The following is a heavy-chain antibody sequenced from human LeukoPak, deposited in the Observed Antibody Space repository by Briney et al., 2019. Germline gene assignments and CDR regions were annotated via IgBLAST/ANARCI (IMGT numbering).Heavy chain of an antibody. J-gene: IGHJ5*02. V-gene: IGHV1-2*02. CDR2: INPNSGGT. D-gene: IGHD2-2*01. Sequence: APAKVSCKTSGYTFTGYYMHWVRQAPGQGLEWMGWINPNSGGTNYAQKFQGRVTMTRDTSISTAYMKLSRLRSNDTAVYDCAREEEYCSSTSCYFWFDPWGQGTLVTVSS. CDR3: AREEEYCSSTSCYFWFDP. CDR1: GYTFTGYY.